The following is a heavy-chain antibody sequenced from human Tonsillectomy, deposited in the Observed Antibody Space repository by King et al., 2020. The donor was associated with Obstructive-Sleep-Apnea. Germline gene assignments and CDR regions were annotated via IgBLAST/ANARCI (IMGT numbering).Heavy chain of an antibody. D-gene: IGHD6-19*01. Sequence: VQLVESGGGFIQPGGSLRLSCAASGFTFSSYGMSWVRQAPGKGLEWVSGISGTGGRTYYADSVKGRFTISRDTSKNTLYLQMNSLRAEDTAIYYCAKNSRQWQVDYWGQGTLVTVSS. V-gene: IGHV3-23*04. CDR1: GFTFSSYG. CDR2: ISGTGGRT. J-gene: IGHJ4*02. CDR3: AKNSRQWQVDY.